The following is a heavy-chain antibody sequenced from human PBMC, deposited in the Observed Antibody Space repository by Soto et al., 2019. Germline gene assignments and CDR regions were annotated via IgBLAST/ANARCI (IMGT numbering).Heavy chain of an antibody. D-gene: IGHD3-3*01. Sequence: ASVKVSCKASGYTFTGYYMHWVRQAPGQGLEWMGWINPNSGGTNYAQKFQGWVTMTRDTSISIAYMELSSLRSDDTAVYYCARGGVVTDYYYYYYMDVWGKGTTVTVSS. J-gene: IGHJ6*03. CDR3: ARGGVVTDYYYYYYMDV. V-gene: IGHV1-2*04. CDR2: INPNSGGT. CDR1: GYTFTGYY.